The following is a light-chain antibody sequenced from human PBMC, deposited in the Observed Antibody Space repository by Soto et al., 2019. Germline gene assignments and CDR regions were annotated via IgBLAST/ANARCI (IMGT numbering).Light chain of an antibody. Sequence: DIHMTQSPSSLSASVGDRVTITCRASQSISSYLNWYQQKPGKAPKLLIYAASSLQSGVPSRFSGSGSGTDFTLTISSLQPEDFATYYCQQSYSTPRLTFGQGTKVDIK. V-gene: IGKV1-39*01. J-gene: IGKJ1*01. CDR3: QQSYSTPRLT. CDR1: QSISSY. CDR2: AAS.